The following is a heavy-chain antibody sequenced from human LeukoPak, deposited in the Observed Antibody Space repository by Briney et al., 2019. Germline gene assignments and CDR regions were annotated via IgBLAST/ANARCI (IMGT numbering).Heavy chain of an antibody. Sequence: GRSLRLSCAASGFTFSNYAMHWVRQAPGKGLEWVAVISYDGSNKYYADSVKGRFTISRDNSKNTLYLQMNSLRAEDTAMYYCAKSEEDAWSDAFDIWGQGTMVTVSS. V-gene: IGHV3-30-3*02. CDR1: GFTFSNYA. CDR2: ISYDGSNK. D-gene: IGHD2-15*01. J-gene: IGHJ3*02. CDR3: AKSEEDAWSDAFDI.